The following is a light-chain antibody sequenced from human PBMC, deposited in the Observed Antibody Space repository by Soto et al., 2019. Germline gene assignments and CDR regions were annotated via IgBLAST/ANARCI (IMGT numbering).Light chain of an antibody. V-gene: IGLV2-8*01. Sequence: QSVLTQPPSATGSPGQSVTISCTGTSSDVGNYNYVSWYQQHPGKAPKLMIYEVTKRPSGVPDRFSGSKSGNMASLTVSGLQADDEADYYCSSYAGSKTLFGGGTKLTVL. CDR2: EVT. CDR1: SSDVGNYNY. CDR3: SSYAGSKTL. J-gene: IGLJ3*02.